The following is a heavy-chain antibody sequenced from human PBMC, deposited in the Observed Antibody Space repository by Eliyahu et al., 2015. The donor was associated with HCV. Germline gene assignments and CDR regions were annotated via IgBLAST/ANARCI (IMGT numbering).Heavy chain of an antibody. CDR3: ARDRSSGGADY. J-gene: IGHJ4*02. CDR2: IYYLGGT. Sequence: QVQLQESGPRLVKPSQTLSLTCTVSGGSMSSSNYYWSWIRQRPGKGLVWVGYIYYLGGTYYAPSLESRVTISIDTSKNQFSLNLTSVTAADTAVYFCARDRSSGGADYWGQGTLVTVSS. D-gene: IGHD3-10*01. V-gene: IGHV4-31*03. CDR1: GGSMSSSNYY.